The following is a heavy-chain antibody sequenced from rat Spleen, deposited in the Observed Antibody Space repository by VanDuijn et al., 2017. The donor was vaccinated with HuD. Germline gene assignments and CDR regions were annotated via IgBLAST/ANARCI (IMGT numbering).Heavy chain of an antibody. J-gene: IGHJ2*01. CDR1: GFTFSDYG. CDR2: ISTGGGNT. D-gene: IGHD1-11*01. V-gene: IGHV5-25*01. Sequence: EVQLVESGGGLVQPGRSMKLSCAASGFTFSDYGMAWVRQAPTKGLEWVATISTGGGNTYYRDSVKGRFTISRDNAKSTLYLQMDSLRSEDTATYYCARGDGGYSEGDYFDYWGQGVMVTVSS. CDR3: ARGDGGYSEGDYFDY.